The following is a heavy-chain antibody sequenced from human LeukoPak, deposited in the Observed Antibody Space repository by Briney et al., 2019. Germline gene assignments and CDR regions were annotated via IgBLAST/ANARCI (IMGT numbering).Heavy chain of an antibody. D-gene: IGHD3-22*01. V-gene: IGHV3-7*01. CDR1: GFTFSSYW. J-gene: IGHJ4*02. Sequence: GGSLRLSCAASGFTFSSYWMSWVRQAPGKGLEWAANIKQDGSEKYYVDSVKGRFTISRDNAKNSLYLQMNSLRAEDTAVYYCARSPYYYDSSGFFDYWGQGTLVTVSS. CDR2: IKQDGSEK. CDR3: ARSPYYYDSSGFFDY.